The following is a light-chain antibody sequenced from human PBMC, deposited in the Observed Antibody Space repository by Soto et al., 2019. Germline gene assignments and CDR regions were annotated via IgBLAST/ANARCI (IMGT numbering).Light chain of an antibody. CDR3: QQYNNWPALT. Sequence: EIAMTQSPATLSVPPREIATLSCSSSQTVSSNLAWYQLKPGQAPRLLIYGASTRATGIPARFSGSGSATEFTLTHSSLQSEAFVVYYCQQYNNWPALTFGGANTVAIK. CDR2: GAS. J-gene: IGKJ4*01. V-gene: IGKV3-15*01. CDR1: QTVSSN.